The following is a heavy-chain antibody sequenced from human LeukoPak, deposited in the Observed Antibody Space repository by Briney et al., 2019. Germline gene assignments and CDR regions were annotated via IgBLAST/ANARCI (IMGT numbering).Heavy chain of an antibody. D-gene: IGHD6-13*01. Sequence: PGGSLRLSCAASGFTFSSYVMHWVRQAPGKGLGWVSLIWLDGNNKYYADSVKGRFTISRDNSKNTLYLHMYRLRAEDTAEYYCARAQPTSSWTAFDIWGQGTMVTVSS. CDR3: ARAQPTSSWTAFDI. J-gene: IGHJ3*02. V-gene: IGHV3-33*01. CDR1: GFTFSSYV. CDR2: IWLDGNNK.